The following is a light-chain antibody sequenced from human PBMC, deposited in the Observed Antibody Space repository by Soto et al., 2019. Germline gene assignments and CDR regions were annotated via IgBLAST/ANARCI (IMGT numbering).Light chain of an antibody. J-gene: IGLJ2*01. V-gene: IGLV2-14*01. CDR2: EVN. Sequence: QSALTQPASVSGSPGQSITISCTGTSSDVGGYEYVSWYQQHAGKAPKRMIYEVNNRPSGVSNRFSGSKSGNTASLTISGLQAEDEADYYCSSYTSSSTLVFGGGTKLTVL. CDR3: SSYTSSSTLV. CDR1: SSDVGGYEY.